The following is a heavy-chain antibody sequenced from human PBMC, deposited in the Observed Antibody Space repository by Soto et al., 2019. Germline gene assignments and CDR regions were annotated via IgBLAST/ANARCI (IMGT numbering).Heavy chain of an antibody. D-gene: IGHD5-12*01. J-gene: IGHJ4*02. V-gene: IGHV4-4*07. CDR3: ARDGAKGEEGGYDYRFDY. CDR1: GGSISSYY. CDR2: IYTSGST. Sequence: SETLSLTCTVSGGSISSYYWSWIRQPAGKGLEWIGRIYTSGSTNYNPSLKSRVTMSVDTSKNQFSLKLSSVTAADTAVYYCARDGAKGEEGGYDYRFDYWGQGTLVTVSS.